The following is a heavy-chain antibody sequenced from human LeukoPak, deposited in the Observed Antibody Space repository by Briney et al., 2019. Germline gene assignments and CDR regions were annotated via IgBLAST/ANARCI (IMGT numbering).Heavy chain of an antibody. Sequence: ASVKVSCKASGYTFTGYYMHWVRQAPGQRLEWMGWINAGNGNTKYSQKFQGRVTITRDTSASTAYMELSSLRSEDTAVYYCARDGDYYGSGSYWIGFDYWGQGTLVTVSS. D-gene: IGHD3-10*01. J-gene: IGHJ4*02. V-gene: IGHV1-3*01. CDR1: GYTFTGYY. CDR3: ARDGDYYGSGSYWIGFDY. CDR2: INAGNGNT.